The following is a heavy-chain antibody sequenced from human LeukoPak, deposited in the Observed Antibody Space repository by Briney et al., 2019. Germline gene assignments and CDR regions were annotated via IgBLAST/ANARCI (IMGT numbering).Heavy chain of an antibody. D-gene: IGHD6-19*01. CDR3: ARGSSGWCGPFGY. CDR2: INTNTGNP. Sequence: EASVKVSCKASGYTFSTYPMNWVRQAPGQGLEWMGWINTNTGNPTYAQGFTGRFVFSLDTSVSTAYLQISTLKAEDTAVYYCARGSSGWCGPFGYWGQGTLVTVSS. V-gene: IGHV7-4-1*02. CDR1: GYTFSTYP. J-gene: IGHJ4*02.